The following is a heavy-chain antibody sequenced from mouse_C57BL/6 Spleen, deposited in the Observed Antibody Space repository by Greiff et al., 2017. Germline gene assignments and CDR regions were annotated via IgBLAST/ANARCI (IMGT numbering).Heavy chain of an antibody. CDR2: IDPSDSYT. J-gene: IGHJ3*01. V-gene: IGHV1-50*01. Sequence: QVQLQQPGAELVKPGASVKLSCKASGYTFTSYWMQWVKQRPGQGLEWIGEIDPSDSYTNYNQKFKGKATLTVDTSSSTAYMQRSSLTSEDSAGYDCARDSAGYTWLAYWGQGTLVTVAA. D-gene: IGHD3-2*02. CDR1: GYTFTSYW. CDR3: ARDSAGYTWLAY.